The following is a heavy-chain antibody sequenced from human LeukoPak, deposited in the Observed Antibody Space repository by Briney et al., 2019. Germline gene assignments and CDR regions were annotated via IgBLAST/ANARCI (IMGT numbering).Heavy chain of an antibody. CDR1: GYTFTKYY. CDR2: MHPTGDST. Sequence: ASVKVSFKASGYTFTKYYMNWVRQAPGQGLEWMGIMHPTGDSTNYAQKFQGRVTLTRDTSTGTFYMELSSLTSEETAVYYCARHDFDLPMIYSFFVHWGQGTLVTVSS. CDR3: ARHDFDLPMIYSFFVH. J-gene: IGHJ5*02. D-gene: IGHD3-3*01. V-gene: IGHV1-46*01.